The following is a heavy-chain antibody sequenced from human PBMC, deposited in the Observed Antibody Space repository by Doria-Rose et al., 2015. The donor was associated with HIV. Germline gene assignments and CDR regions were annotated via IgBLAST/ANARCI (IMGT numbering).Heavy chain of an antibody. D-gene: IGHD6-13*01. CDR1: GVSLSSPGMG. Sequence: SGPVLVKPTETLTLTCTVSGVSLSSPGMGVSWIRQPPGKALEWLVNIFSDDEKSYKTSLKSRLTISRGTSKSQVVLTMTDTDPVDTATYYCARIKSSRWYHKYYLDFWGQGTLVIVSA. V-gene: IGHV2-26*01. J-gene: IGHJ4*02. CDR2: IFSDDEK. CDR3: ARIKSSRWYHKYYLDF.